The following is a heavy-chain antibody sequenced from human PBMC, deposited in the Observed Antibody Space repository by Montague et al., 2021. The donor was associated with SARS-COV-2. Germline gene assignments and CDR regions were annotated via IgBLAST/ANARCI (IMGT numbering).Heavy chain of an antibody. Sequence: PALVKPTQTLTLTCTFSGFSLTTSAMCVSWIRQPPGKAPEWRARIDWDDEKHYNASLKTRVTISKDTSKNHVVLTMTNMDPVDTGTYYCARSGQPAGNYALLGYYGLDVWGRGTTVIVSS. CDR2: IDWDDEK. D-gene: IGHD1-26*01. CDR3: ARSGQPAGNYALLGYYGLDV. CDR1: GFSLTTSAMC. V-gene: IGHV2-70*11. J-gene: IGHJ6*02.